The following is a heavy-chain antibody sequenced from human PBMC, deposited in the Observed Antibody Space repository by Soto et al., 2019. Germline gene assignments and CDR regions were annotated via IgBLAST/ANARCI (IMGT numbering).Heavy chain of an antibody. CDR1: GFTFSSYA. J-gene: IGHJ2*01. CDR2: ISGSGGST. Sequence: GGSLRLSCAASGFTFSSYAMSWVRQAPGKGLEWVSAISGSGGSTYYADSVKGRFTISRDNSKNTLYLQMNSLRAEDTAVYYCAKDSELLGIEWYFDLWGRGTLVTVSS. CDR3: AKDSELLGIEWYFDL. D-gene: IGHD7-27*01. V-gene: IGHV3-23*01.